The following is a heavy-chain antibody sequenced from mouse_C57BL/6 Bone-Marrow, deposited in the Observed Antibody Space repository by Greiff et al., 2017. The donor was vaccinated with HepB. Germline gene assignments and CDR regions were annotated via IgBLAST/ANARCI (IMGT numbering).Heavy chain of an antibody. D-gene: IGHD2-5*01. Sequence: EVQLQQSGAELVKPGASVKLSCTASGFNIKDYYMHWVKQRPEQGLEWIGRIDPEDGGTKYATKFQGKATITADTSSTTAYLPLSSLTSEDTAVYDCAEIYSNYWVAYWGQGTLVTVSA. J-gene: IGHJ3*01. CDR3: AEIYSNYWVAY. V-gene: IGHV14-2*01. CDR1: GFNIKDYY. CDR2: IDPEDGGT.